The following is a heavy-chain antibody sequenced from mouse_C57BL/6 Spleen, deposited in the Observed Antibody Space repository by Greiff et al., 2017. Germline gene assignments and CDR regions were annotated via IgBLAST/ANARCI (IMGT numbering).Heavy chain of an antibody. J-gene: IGHJ1*03. CDR1: GFNIKDDY. V-gene: IGHV14-4*01. CDR2: IDPENGDT. CDR3: TTDYGSLYWYFDG. Sequence: EVQLQQSGAELVRPGASVKLSCTASGFNIKDDYMHWVKQRPEQGLEWIGWIDPENGDTEYASKFQGKATITADTSSNTAYLQLSSLTSEDTAVYYCTTDYGSLYWYFDGWGTGTTVTVSS. D-gene: IGHD1-1*01.